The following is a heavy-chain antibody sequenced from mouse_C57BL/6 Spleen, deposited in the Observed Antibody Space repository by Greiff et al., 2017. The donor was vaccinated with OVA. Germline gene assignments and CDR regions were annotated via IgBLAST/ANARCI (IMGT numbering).Heavy chain of an antibody. D-gene: IGHD1-1*01. J-gene: IGHJ2*01. CDR2: IYPGSGNT. V-gene: IGHV1-76*01. Sequence: VQLQQSGAELVRPGASVKLSCKASGYTFTDYYINWVKQRPGQGLEWIARIYPGSGNTYYNEKFKGKATLTAEKSSSTAYMQLSSLTSEDSAVYFCARGTGYYGSSYEEYFDYWGQGTTLTVSS. CDR1: GYTFTDYY. CDR3: ARGTGYYGSSYEEYFDY.